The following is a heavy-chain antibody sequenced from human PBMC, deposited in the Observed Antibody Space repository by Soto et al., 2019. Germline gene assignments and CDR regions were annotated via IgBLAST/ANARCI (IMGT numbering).Heavy chain of an antibody. D-gene: IGHD6-6*01. CDR1: GYSFASYW. J-gene: IGHJ6*02. Sequence: PGESLKISCQGSGYSFASYWIGWVRQMPGKDLAWMGIIYPGDSGTRYSPSFQGQVTISADKSLRTAYLQWTSLKASDTALYYCARTRSFTLGFYYDGMDVWGQGTTVTVSS. CDR3: ARTRSFTLGFYYDGMDV. CDR2: IYPGDSGT. V-gene: IGHV5-51*01.